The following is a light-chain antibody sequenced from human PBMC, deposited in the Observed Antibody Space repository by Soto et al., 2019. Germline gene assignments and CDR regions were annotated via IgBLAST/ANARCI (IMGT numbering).Light chain of an antibody. Sequence: EIVLTQFPGTLSLSPGERATLSCRASQSVSSSSLAWYQQKVGRAPRLLIYDASNRATGIPARFSGSGSGTDFTLTISSLEPEDFAVYYCQQRGNRPPWTFGQGTKVDIK. V-gene: IGKV3D-20*02. J-gene: IGKJ1*01. CDR3: QQRGNRPPWT. CDR2: DAS. CDR1: QSVSSSS.